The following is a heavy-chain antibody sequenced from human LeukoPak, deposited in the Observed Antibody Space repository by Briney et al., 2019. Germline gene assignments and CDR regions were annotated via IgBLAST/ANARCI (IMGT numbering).Heavy chain of an antibody. D-gene: IGHD3-16*02. CDR2: ISGSGGST. CDR1: GFTFSSYA. V-gene: IGHV3-23*01. CDR3: AKDYDYIWGSYRQFDY. Sequence: GGSLRLSCAASGFTFSSYAMSWVRQAPGKGLEWVSAISGSGGSTYYADSVKGRLTISRDNSKNTLYLQMNSLRAEDTAVYYCAKDYDYIWGSYRQFDYWGQGTLVTVSS. J-gene: IGHJ4*02.